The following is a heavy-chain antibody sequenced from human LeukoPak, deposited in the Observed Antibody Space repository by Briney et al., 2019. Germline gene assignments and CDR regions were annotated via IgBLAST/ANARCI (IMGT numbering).Heavy chain of an antibody. CDR1: GFTFSSYG. CDR3: ASSRIAVAGESDY. D-gene: IGHD6-19*01. Sequence: GGSLRLSCAASGFTFSSYGIHWVRQAPGKGLEWVAFIRYDGSNKYYADSVKGRFTISRDNSKNTLYLQMNSLRAEDTAVYYCASSRIAVAGESDYWGQGTLVTVSS. V-gene: IGHV3-30*02. CDR2: IRYDGSNK. J-gene: IGHJ4*02.